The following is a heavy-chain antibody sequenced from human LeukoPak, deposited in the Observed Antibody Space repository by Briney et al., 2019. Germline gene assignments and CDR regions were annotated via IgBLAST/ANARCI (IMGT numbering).Heavy chain of an antibody. CDR1: GGTFSSYA. CDR2: IIPIFGTA. J-gene: IGHJ3*02. CDR3: ARAHCSSTSCYALHDAFDI. D-gene: IGHD2-2*01. V-gene: IGHV1-69*13. Sequence: SVKVSCKASGGTFSSYAISWVRQAPGQGLEWMGGIIPIFGTANYAQKFQGRVTITADESTSTAYMELSSLRSEDTAVYYCARAHCSSTSCYALHDAFDIWGQGTMVTVSS.